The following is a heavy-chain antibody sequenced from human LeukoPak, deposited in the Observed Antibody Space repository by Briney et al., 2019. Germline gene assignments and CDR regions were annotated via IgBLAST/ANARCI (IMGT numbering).Heavy chain of an antibody. CDR2: LSDTEDST. J-gene: IGHJ4*02. Sequence: PGGSLRLSCAASGFTLSNHPMYWVRQAPGKGLEWVSSLSDTEDSTHYADSVKGRFTISRDSARSALYLQMNSLRAEDTAVYYCAKGDCSSGSCYFDYWGQGSQVTVSS. CDR1: GFTLSNHP. CDR3: AKGDCSSGSCYFDY. D-gene: IGHD2-15*01. V-gene: IGHV3-23*01.